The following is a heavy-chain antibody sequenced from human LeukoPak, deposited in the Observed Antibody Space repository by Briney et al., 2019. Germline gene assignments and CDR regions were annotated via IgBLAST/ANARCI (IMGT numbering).Heavy chain of an antibody. Sequence: SETLSLTCAVSGDSISSGGYSWSWIRQPPGKGLEWIGYIYHSGNTYYNPSLKSRVIISIDRSKNQFSLKLSSVTAADTAVYYCARGVSIAAAGTDGDYWGQGTLVTVSS. CDR1: GDSISSGGYS. D-gene: IGHD6-13*01. J-gene: IGHJ4*02. CDR3: ARGVSIAAAGTDGDY. CDR2: IYHSGNT. V-gene: IGHV4-30-2*01.